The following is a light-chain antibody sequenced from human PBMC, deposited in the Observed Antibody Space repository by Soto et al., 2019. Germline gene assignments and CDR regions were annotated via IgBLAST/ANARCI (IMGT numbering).Light chain of an antibody. Sequence: IQLTQSPSSLSASVGDRVSITCRASQSISSWLAWYQQKPGKAPKLLIYQASSLQSGVPSRFSGSGSGTEFTLTISSLQPDDFATYYCQSGVTFGGGTKADIK. V-gene: IGKV1-5*03. CDR3: QSGVT. CDR1: QSISSW. J-gene: IGKJ4*01. CDR2: QAS.